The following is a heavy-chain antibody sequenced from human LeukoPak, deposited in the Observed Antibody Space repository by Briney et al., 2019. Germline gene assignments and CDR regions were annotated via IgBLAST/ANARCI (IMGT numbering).Heavy chain of an antibody. Sequence: SETLSLTCAVYGGSFSGYYWSWIRQPPGKGLEWIGEINHSGSTNYNPSLKSRVTISVDTSKNQFSLKLSSVTAADTAVYYCARGLRRLLGAWDYWGQGTLVTVSS. CDR1: GGSFSGYY. V-gene: IGHV4-34*01. CDR2: INHSGST. J-gene: IGHJ4*02. CDR3: ARGLRRLLGAWDY. D-gene: IGHD1-26*01.